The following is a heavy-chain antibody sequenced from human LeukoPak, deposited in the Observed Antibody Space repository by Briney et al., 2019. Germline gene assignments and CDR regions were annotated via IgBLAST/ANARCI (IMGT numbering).Heavy chain of an antibody. CDR3: ARSRAGTDY. CDR1: GGSISSYY. D-gene: IGHD1-26*01. Sequence: SESLSLTCTVSGGSISSYYWSWIRQPPGKGLEWIGYIYYSGSTNYNPSLKSRVTISVDTSKNQFSLKLGSVTAADTAVYYCARSRAGTDYWGQGTLVTVPS. CDR2: IYYSGST. J-gene: IGHJ4*02. V-gene: IGHV4-59*01.